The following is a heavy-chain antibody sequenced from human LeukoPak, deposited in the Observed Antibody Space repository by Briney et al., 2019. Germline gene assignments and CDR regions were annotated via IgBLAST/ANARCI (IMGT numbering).Heavy chain of an antibody. CDR3: SRGDWSLDF. CDR1: GGSISSHH. V-gene: IGHV4-59*11. Sequence: SETLSLTCSASGGSISSHHWSWIRQPPGKGLEWIGYIYYSGSTSYNPSLKSRVTISVDTANNQFPLKLSSGTAATTATYYCSRGDWSLDFWGQGTLVTVSS. D-gene: IGHD2-21*02. J-gene: IGHJ4*02. CDR2: IYYSGST.